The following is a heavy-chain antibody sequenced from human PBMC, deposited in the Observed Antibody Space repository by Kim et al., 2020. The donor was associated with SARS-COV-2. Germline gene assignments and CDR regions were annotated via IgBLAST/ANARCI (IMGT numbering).Heavy chain of an antibody. CDR3: ARARSYYSPYYFDY. V-gene: IGHV4-34*01. D-gene: IGHD1-26*01. CDR2: INHSGST. J-gene: IGHJ4*02. CDR1: GGSFSGYY. Sequence: SETLSLTCAVYGGSFSGYYWSWIRQPPGKGLEWIGEINHSGSTNYNPSLKSRVTISVDTSKNQFSLKLSSVTAADTAVYYCARARSYYSPYYFDYWGQGTLVTVS.